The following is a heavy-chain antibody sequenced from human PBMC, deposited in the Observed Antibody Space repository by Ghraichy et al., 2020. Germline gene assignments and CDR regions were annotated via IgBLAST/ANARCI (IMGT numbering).Heavy chain of an antibody. CDR1: GFTFSSYA. Sequence: GGSLRLSCAASGFTFSSYAMSWVRQAPGKGLEWVSAISGSGGSTYYADSVKGRFTISRDNSKNTLYLQMNSLRAEDTAVYYCAKDPGRYSGYKIDYWGQGTLVTVSS. CDR2: ISGSGGST. D-gene: IGHD5-12*01. J-gene: IGHJ4*02. V-gene: IGHV3-23*01. CDR3: AKDPGRYSGYKIDY.